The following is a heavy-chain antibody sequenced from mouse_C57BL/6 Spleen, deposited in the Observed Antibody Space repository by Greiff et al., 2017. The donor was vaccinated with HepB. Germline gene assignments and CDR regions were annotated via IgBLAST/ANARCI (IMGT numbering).Heavy chain of an antibody. V-gene: IGHV1-69*01. CDR2: IDPSDSYT. Sequence: QVQLKQPGAELVMPGASVKLSCKASGYTFTSYWMHWVKQRPGQGLEWIGEIDPSDSYTNYNQKFKGKSTLTVDKSSSTAYMQLSSRTSEDAAVYYCARAGEYEGGPYWDFDGWGTGTTVTVSS. D-gene: IGHD2-13*01. CDR3: ARAGEYEGGPYWDFDG. J-gene: IGHJ1*03. CDR1: GYTFTSYW.